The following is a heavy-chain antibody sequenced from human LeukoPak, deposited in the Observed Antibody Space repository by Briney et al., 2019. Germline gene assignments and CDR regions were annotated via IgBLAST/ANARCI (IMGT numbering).Heavy chain of an antibody. V-gene: IGHV4-34*01. D-gene: IGHD3-9*01. J-gene: IGHJ6*03. Sequence: SETLSLTCAVYGGSFSGYYWSWIRQPPGKGLEWIGEINHSGSTNYNPSLKSRVTISVDTSKNQFSLKLSSVTAADTAVYYCARTQHHYDILTGYYPRGYYYYMDVWGKGTTVTVSS. CDR1: GGSFSGYY. CDR3: ARTQHHYDILTGYYPRGYYYYMDV. CDR2: INHSGST.